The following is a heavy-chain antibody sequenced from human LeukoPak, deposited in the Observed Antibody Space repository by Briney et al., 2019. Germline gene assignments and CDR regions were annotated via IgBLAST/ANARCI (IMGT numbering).Heavy chain of an antibody. V-gene: IGHV3-7*01. CDR2: IKQDGREK. J-gene: IGHJ4*02. D-gene: IGHD3-22*01. Sequence: GGSLRLSCAASGFTFSSYWMSWVRRAPGKGLEWVANIKQDGREKYYVDSVKGRFTISRDNAKNSLYLQMNSLRAEDTAVCYCAREGGGYYDSSGYYYYWGQGILVTVSS. CDR1: GFTFSSYW. CDR3: AREGGGYYDSSGYYYY.